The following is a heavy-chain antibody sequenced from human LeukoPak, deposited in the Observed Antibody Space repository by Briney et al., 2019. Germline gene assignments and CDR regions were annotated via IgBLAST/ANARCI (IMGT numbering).Heavy chain of an antibody. Sequence: GGSLRLSCAASGFTFSSYSMNWVRQAPGKGLEWVSYISSSGSTIYYADSVKGRFTISRDNAKNSLYLQMNSLRAEDTAVYYCARSIAAPRESDYWGQGTLVTVSS. CDR2: ISSSGSTI. CDR3: ARSIAAPRESDY. D-gene: IGHD6-6*01. CDR1: GFTFSSYS. J-gene: IGHJ4*02. V-gene: IGHV3-48*04.